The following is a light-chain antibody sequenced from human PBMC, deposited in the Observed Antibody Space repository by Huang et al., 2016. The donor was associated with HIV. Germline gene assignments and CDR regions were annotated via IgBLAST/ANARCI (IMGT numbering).Light chain of an antibody. V-gene: IGKV3-11*01. J-gene: IGKJ3*01. CDR2: DAS. CDR3: QQRSNWPFT. Sequence: EIVLTQSPATLSLSPGERATLSCRASQSVSSYLAWYQQKPGQAPRLLIYDASNRATGIPARFSGSGSGTDVTLTISSLEPEDFAVYYCQQRSNWPFTFGRGTKVDI. CDR1: QSVSSY.